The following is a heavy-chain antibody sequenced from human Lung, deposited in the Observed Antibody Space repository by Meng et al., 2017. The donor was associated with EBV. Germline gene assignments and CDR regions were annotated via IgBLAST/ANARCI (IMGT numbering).Heavy chain of an antibody. CDR1: GDSISSDIW. CDR3: GRDQGRQLINH. CDR2: VYHRGDT. J-gene: IGHJ4*02. D-gene: IGHD1-1*01. Sequence: QVQVQGSGTGLVEPAGTLSLTFPVSGDSISSDIWWSWVRQHPGKGLEWIGEVYHRGDTNYNPSLRSRVVISVDRSKNQFSLNLSSVTAADTAVYYCGRDQGRQLINHWGQGTLVTVSS. V-gene: IGHV4-4*02.